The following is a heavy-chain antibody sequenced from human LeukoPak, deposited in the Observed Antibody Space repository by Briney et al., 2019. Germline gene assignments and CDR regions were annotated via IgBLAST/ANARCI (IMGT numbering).Heavy chain of an antibody. CDR2: IYYSGST. CDR1: GGSISSSSYY. D-gene: IGHD3-10*01. V-gene: IGHV4-39*01. CDR3: ARLKRGWFDP. Sequence: SETLSLTCTVPGGSISSSSYYWGWIRQPPGKGLEWIGSIYYSGSTYYNPSLKSRVTISVDTSKNQFSLKLSSVTAADTAVYYCARLKRGWFDPWGQGTLVTVSS. J-gene: IGHJ5*02.